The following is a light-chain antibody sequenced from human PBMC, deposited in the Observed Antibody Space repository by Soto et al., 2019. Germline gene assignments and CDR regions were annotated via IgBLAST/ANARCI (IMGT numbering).Light chain of an antibody. CDR2: DAS. Sequence: EIVLTQFPATLTLSPGERATLSCRASQSVSSYLAWYQPKPGQAPRLLIYDASNRATGIPARFSGSGSGTDFTLTISSLEPEDFAVYYCQQRSNWITFGQGTRLDIK. CDR1: QSVSSY. J-gene: IGKJ5*01. V-gene: IGKV3-11*01. CDR3: QQRSNWIT.